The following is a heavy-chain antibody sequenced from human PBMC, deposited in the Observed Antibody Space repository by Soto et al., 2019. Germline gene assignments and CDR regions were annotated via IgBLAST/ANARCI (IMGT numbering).Heavy chain of an antibody. J-gene: IGHJ4*02. CDR3: ATSVNSPMAFDY. Sequence: VASVKVSCKASGYTFTHYYIHWLRQAPGQGLEWMGIINPNGGFTTYAQKFRAGFTMTRDTSTNTVYMELSSLRSEDSAVYYCATSVNSPMAFDYWGQGTLVTVSS. CDR1: GYTFTHYY. D-gene: IGHD3-10*01. V-gene: IGHV1-46*01. CDR2: INPNGGFT.